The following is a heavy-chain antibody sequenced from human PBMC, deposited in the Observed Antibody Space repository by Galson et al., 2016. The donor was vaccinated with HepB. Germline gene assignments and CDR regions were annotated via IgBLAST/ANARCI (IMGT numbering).Heavy chain of an antibody. D-gene: IGHD3-16*01. V-gene: IGHV1-18*01. Sequence: SVKVSCKASGYPFRSYGLNWVRQAPGRGLEWLGWIYGYNDNTQYAERVQGRVTLTTDTSTSTVYMDLRSLRSDDAAVYYCARERDVHLDRWGQGTLVTVSS. CDR1: GYPFRSYG. CDR2: IYGYNDNT. J-gene: IGHJ5*02. CDR3: ARERDVHLDR.